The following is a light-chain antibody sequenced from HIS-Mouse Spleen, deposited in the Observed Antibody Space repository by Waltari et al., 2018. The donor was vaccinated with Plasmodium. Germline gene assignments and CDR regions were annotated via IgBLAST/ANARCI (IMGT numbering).Light chain of an antibody. CDR3: QQYNSYSWT. J-gene: IGKJ1*01. CDR1: QSISSW. CDR2: KAS. V-gene: IGKV1-5*03. Sequence: DIQMTQSPSTLSASVGDRVTITCRASQSISSWLAWYQQKTGIAPKLLIYKASSLESGVPSRFSGSGPGTEVTLTVSSLQPDDFATDYCQQYNSYSWTFGQGTKVEIK.